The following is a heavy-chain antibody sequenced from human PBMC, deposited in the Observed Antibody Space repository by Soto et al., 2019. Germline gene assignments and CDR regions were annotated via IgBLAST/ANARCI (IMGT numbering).Heavy chain of an antibody. Sequence: EVQLLESGGALEHPGGSLRLSCAAAGFAFSTYAMTWVRQAPGKGLEWVSVISGSGGSSYYAASVKGRFTISRDNSKNTLFLQTNGLRAEDTAVYYCAKVTKRAAAGRYEYYKYGMDVWGQGTTVTVSS. CDR2: ISGSGGSS. D-gene: IGHD6-13*01. V-gene: IGHV3-23*01. CDR3: AKVTKRAAAGRYEYYKYGMDV. J-gene: IGHJ6*02. CDR1: GFAFSTYA.